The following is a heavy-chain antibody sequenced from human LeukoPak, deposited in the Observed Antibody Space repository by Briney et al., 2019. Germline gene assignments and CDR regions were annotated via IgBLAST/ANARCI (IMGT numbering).Heavy chain of an antibody. V-gene: IGHV3-30*18. CDR2: ISCSGSIK. J-gene: IGHJ4*02. CDR1: GFTFSNFA. Sequence: PGRSLRLSCAASGFTFSNFAVNWVRQAPGKGLEWVAFISCSGSIKSYADSVKGRFAVSRDNSKNTLYLQMNSLRPEDTAFYYCAKSYDNGWYVCDYWGQGTLVTVSS. CDR3: AKSYDNGWYVCDY. D-gene: IGHD6-19*01.